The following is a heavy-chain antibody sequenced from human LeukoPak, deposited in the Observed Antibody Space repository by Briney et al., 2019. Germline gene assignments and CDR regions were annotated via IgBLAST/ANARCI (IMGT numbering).Heavy chain of an antibody. Sequence: PSETLSLTCAVYGGSFSGYYWSWIRQPPGKGPEWIGEINHSGSTNYNPSLKSRVTISVDTSKNQFSLKLSSVTAADTAVYYCARSPKVDYWGQGTLVTVSS. V-gene: IGHV4-34*01. CDR2: INHSGST. CDR3: ARSPKVDY. CDR1: GGSFSGYY. J-gene: IGHJ4*02.